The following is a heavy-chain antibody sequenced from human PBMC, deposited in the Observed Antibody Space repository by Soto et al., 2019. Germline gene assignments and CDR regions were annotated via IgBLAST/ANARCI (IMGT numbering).Heavy chain of an antibody. CDR3: TREVDAPMGAPFDS. D-gene: IGHD5-18*01. J-gene: IGHJ4*02. Sequence: LRLSCASSGLTFMSFCTLWVREAPGYGLVWVSRFNSDGGGTNYADSVKGRFTTSSDIARGTLYLQMNSLRAEDTADYYCTREVDAPMGAPFDSGGRGNLVTVSS. CDR2: FNSDGGGT. V-gene: IGHV3-74*01. CDR1: GLTFMSFC.